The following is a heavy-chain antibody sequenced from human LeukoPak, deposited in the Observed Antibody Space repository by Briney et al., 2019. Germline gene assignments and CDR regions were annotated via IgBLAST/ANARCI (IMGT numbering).Heavy chain of an antibody. J-gene: IGHJ4*02. D-gene: IGHD4-17*01. Sequence: PGGSLTLSCAATGCTFSSFRMSWLRQATGRGLEWVSTISGSGGSIDYAGSVKGRFTFSRDNSRNMVYLQMNSLRAEDTAVYYCAKDLPDYGDYIEGYWGQGTLVTVSS. V-gene: IGHV3-23*01. CDR1: GCTFSSFR. CDR2: ISGSGGSI. CDR3: AKDLPDYGDYIEGY.